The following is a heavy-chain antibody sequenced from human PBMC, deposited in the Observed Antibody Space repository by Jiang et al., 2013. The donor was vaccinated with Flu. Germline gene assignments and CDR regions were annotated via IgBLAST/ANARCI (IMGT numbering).Heavy chain of an antibody. CDR1: AA. CDR3: ARDGYNRDYFDY. CDR2: TYYRSKWYN. Sequence: AAWNWIRQSPSRGLEWLGRTYYRSKWYNDYAVSVKSRITINPDTSKNQFSLQLNSVTPEDTAVYYCARDGYNRDYFDYWGQGTLVTVSS. D-gene: IGHD5-24*01. V-gene: IGHV6-1*01. J-gene: IGHJ4*02.